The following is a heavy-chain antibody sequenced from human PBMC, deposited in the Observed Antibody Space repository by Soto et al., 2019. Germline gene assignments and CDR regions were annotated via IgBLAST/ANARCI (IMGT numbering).Heavy chain of an antibody. V-gene: IGHV3-23*01. CDR1: GCTFSNYA. CDR3: AKEGPRRLYSFDY. CDR2: ISGSGGSP. Sequence: PGGSLRLSCAASGCTFSNYAMNWGRQAPGKGLEWVSTISGSGGSPYYADSVKGRFTISRDNSKNTLYLQMNSLRAGDSAIYYCAKEGPRRLYSFDYPGPAPLLTLSS. J-gene: IGHJ4*02.